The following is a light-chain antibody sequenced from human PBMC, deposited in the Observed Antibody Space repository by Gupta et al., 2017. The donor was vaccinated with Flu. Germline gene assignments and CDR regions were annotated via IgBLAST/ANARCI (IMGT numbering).Light chain of an antibody. J-gene: IGLJ3*02. CDR1: KLGNKY. CDR2: KDT. V-gene: IGLV3-1*01. CDR3: QAWDRSTAV. Sequence: SSELTQPPSVSVSPVQTASLTCSGDKLGNKYTSWYQQRPGQSPVLVIYKDTKRPSGIPERFSGSNSGNTATLXIXGTQAMXEDDYFCQAWDRSTAVFGGGTKLTVL.